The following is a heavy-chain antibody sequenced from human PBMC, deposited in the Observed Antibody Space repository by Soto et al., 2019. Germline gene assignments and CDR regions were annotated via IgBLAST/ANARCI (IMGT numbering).Heavy chain of an antibody. D-gene: IGHD3-10*01. CDR3: ARDRDLLLSGGRTNWFDP. CDR1: GYTFTSYG. Sequence: QVRLVQSGPEVRKPGASVKVSCKASGYTFTSYGISWVRQAPGQGLEWIGWISGYNGNTNYAQKLQGRVSMTTDKSRSTAFMELRSLRSDDTAVYYCARDRDLLLSGGRTNWFDPWGQGTLITVSS. V-gene: IGHV1-18*01. CDR2: ISGYNGNT. J-gene: IGHJ5*02.